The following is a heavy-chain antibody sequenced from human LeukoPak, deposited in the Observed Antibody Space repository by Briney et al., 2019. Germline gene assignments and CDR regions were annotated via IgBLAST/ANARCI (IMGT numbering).Heavy chain of an antibody. CDR1: GGSISSGGYY. CDR3: AREYYGSGSHPYWFDP. V-gene: IGHV4-61*08. CDR2: IYYSGST. J-gene: IGHJ5*02. Sequence: SRTLSLTCTVSGGSISSGGYYWSWIRQAPGKGLEWIAYIYYSGSTNSNPSLKSRATISVDTSKNQFSLKLSSVTAADTAVYYCAREYYGSGSHPYWFDPWGQGTLVTVSS. D-gene: IGHD3-10*01.